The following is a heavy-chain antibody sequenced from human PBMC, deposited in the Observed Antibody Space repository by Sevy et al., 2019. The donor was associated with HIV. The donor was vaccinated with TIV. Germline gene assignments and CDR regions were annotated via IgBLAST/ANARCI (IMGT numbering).Heavy chain of an antibody. J-gene: IGHJ4*02. CDR2: ISFDGGNK. CDR3: ARGPYNSGLRLDF. CDR1: GFSLSDYA. D-gene: IGHD5-12*01. Sequence: GGSLRLSCVASGFSLSDYAIHWARQGPVKGLEWLTVISFDGGNKYYADSVKGRFTISRENSKNTVSLQMNSLRPDDTALYYCARGPYNSGLRLDFWGRGILVTVSS. V-gene: IGHV3-30-3*01.